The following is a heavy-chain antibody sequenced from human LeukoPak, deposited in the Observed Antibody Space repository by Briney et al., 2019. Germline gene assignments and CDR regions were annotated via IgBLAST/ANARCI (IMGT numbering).Heavy chain of an antibody. CDR3: ARDVPRYCSSTSCYWEFRY. CDR1: GGTFSSYA. V-gene: IGHV1-69*01. CDR2: IIPIFGTA. D-gene: IGHD2-2*01. Sequence: SVKVSCKASGGTFSSYAISWVRQAPGQGLEWMGGIIPIFGTANYAQKFQGRVTITADESTSTAYVELSSLRSEDTAVYYCARDVPRYCSSTSCYWEFRYWGQGTLVTVSS. J-gene: IGHJ4*02.